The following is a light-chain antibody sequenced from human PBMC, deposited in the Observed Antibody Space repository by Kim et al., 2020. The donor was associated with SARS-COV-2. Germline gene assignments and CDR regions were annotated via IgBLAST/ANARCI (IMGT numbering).Light chain of an antibody. CDR3: QAWDSSTVV. CDR1: KLGDKY. V-gene: IGLV3-1*01. Sequence: SSELTQPPSVSVSSGQTASITCSGDKLGDKYACWYQQKPGQSPVLVIYQDSKRPSGIPERFSGSNSGNTATLTISGTQAMDEADYYCQAWDSSTVVFGGGTQLTVL. CDR2: QDS. J-gene: IGLJ2*01.